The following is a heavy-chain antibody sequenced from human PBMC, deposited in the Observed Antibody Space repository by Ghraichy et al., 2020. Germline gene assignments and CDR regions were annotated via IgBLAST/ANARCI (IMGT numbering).Heavy chain of an antibody. Sequence: GGSLRLPCEASGFTFSSYSMNWVRQAPGKGLEWVSSISSSSSYIYYADSVKGRFTISRDNAKNSLYLQMNSLRAEDTAVYYCARGPGVGATRTPEYFQHWGQGTLVTVSS. D-gene: IGHD1-26*01. V-gene: IGHV3-21*01. J-gene: IGHJ1*01. CDR2: ISSSSSYI. CDR3: ARGPGVGATRTPEYFQH. CDR1: GFTFSSYS.